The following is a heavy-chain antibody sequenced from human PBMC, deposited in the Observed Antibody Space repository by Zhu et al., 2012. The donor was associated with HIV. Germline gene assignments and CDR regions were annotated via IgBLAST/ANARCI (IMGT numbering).Heavy chain of an antibody. CDR3: AKTRTSGWYSYAFHV. V-gene: IGHV4-39*01. D-gene: IGHD6-19*01. CDR1: GGSISSSSSF. CDR2: AYYGGTT. Sequence: QVLLQGSGPGLVKPSETLSLTCTVSGGSISSSSSFWGWVRQTPGKGLEWIGSAYYGGTTYSTPSLMSRLTISVDTSKNQCSLRLSSVTAADTGLYYCAKTRTSGWYSYAFHVWAKEQRSPSLQ. J-gene: IGHJ3*01.